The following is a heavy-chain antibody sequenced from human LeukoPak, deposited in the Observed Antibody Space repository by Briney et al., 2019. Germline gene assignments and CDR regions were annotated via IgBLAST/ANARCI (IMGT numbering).Heavy chain of an antibody. CDR3: ARGDTALVDY. J-gene: IGHJ4*02. CDR2: IIPIFGTA. D-gene: IGHD5-18*01. V-gene: IGHV1-69*05. Sequence: SVKVSCKASGGTFSSYAISWVRQAPGQGLEWMGGIIPIFGTANYAQKFQGRVTMTRDTSTSTVYMELSSLRSEDTAVYYCARGDTALVDYWGQGTLVTVSS. CDR1: GGTFSSYA.